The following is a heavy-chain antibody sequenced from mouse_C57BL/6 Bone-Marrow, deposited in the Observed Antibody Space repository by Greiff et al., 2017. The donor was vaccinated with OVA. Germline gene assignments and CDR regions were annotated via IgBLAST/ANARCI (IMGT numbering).Heavy chain of an antibody. CDR1: GYTFTSYG. CDR2: IYLGNGYT. J-gene: IGHJ4*01. CDR3: ARGETGGGDY. Sequence: VQLQQSGAELVRPGSSVKMSCKTSGYTFTSYGINWVKQRPGQGLEWIGYIYLGNGYTEYNEKFKGKATLTSDKSSSTAYMQLSSLTSEDSAIYFCARGETGGGDYWGQGTSVTVSS. V-gene: IGHV1-58*01. D-gene: IGHD4-1*01.